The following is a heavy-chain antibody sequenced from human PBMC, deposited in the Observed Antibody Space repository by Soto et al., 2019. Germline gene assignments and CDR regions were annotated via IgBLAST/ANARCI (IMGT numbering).Heavy chain of an antibody. CDR2: ILYDGKKN. D-gene: IGHD2-15*01. CDR1: GFTFSSYG. Sequence: QVQLVESGGGVVQPGRSLRLSCAASGFTFSSYGMHWVRQAPGKGLEWVALILYDGKKNYYADSVKDRFTISRDNSKNTLYLQMNSLRAEDTAVYYCAKDEVLVEVVARDYYGMDVWGQGTTVTVSS. CDR3: AKDEVLVEVVARDYYGMDV. J-gene: IGHJ6*02. V-gene: IGHV3-30*18.